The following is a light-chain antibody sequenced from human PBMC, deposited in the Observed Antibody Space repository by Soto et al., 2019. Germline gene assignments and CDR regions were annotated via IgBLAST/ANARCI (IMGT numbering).Light chain of an antibody. V-gene: IGLV2-14*03. CDR2: DVS. CDR3: SSYTSSSTLV. CDR1: SSDVGGYNY. Sequence: QSALTQPASVSGSPGQSITISCNGSSSDVGGYNYVSWYQQHPGKAPKLMFYDVSDRPSGVSNRVSCSKSGNTASLTISGLQAEDGAYYYCSSYTSSSTLVFGGGTKLTVL. J-gene: IGLJ3*02.